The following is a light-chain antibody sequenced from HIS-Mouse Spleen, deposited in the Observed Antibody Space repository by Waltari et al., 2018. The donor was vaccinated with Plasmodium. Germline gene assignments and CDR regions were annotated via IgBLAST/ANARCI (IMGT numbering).Light chain of an antibody. CDR1: VLAKKY. CDR3: YSAADNNLV. V-gene: IGLV3-27*01. Sequence: SYELTKPSSVSVSPGQTARTTCSGDVLAKKYARWFQQNPGQAPVLVIYKDSERPSGIPERFSGSSSGTTVTLTISGAQVEDEADYYCYSAADNNLVFGGGTKLTVL. CDR2: KDS. J-gene: IGLJ3*02.